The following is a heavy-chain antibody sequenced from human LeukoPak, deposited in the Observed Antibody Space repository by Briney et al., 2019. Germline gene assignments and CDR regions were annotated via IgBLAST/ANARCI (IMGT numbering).Heavy chain of an antibody. CDR2: MNPNSGNT. D-gene: IGHD6-13*01. V-gene: IGHV1-8*03. CDR3: ARAFFYSSSGVYDY. CDR1: GYTFTSYD. Sequence: ASVKVSCKASGYTFTSYDINWVRQATGQGLEWMGWMNPNSGNTDYAQKFQGRVTITRNTSISTAYMELSSLRSEDTAVYYCARAFFYSSSGVYDYWGQGTLVTVSS. J-gene: IGHJ4*02.